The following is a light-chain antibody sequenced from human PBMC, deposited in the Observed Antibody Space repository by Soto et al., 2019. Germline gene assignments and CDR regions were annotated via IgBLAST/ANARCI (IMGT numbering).Light chain of an antibody. CDR1: QSVSSN. V-gene: IGKV3-15*01. Sequence: EIMMTQSPATLSVSPGGGATLSCRASQSVSSNLAWYQQKPGQAPRLLIYGASTRATDIPARFSGSGSGTEFTLILSSLQPEDLAIYYCQQYSNGVTFGGGTKVEI. J-gene: IGKJ4*01. CDR2: GAS. CDR3: QQYSNGVT.